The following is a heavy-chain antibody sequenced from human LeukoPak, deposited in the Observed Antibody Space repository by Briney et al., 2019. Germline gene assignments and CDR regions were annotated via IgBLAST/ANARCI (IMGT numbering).Heavy chain of an antibody. V-gene: IGHV3-30*04. CDR2: ISYDGSQK. Sequence: PGGSLRLTCAASGFTFSSYAMHWVRQAPGKGLEWVAVISYDGSQKYHADSVRGRFTISRDNSKNTLSLQMNSLRAEDTAVYYCARGSYGDLNWGQGTLVTVSS. CDR1: GFTFSSYA. CDR3: ARGSYGDLN. D-gene: IGHD4-17*01. J-gene: IGHJ4*02.